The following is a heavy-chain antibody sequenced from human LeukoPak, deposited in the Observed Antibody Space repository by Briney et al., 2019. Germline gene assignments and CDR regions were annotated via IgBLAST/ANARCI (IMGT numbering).Heavy chain of an antibody. CDR1: GGSFSGYY. Sequence: PSETLSLTCAVYGGSFSGYYWSWIRQPPGKGLEWIGEINHSGSTNYNPSLKSRVTISVDTSKNQFSLKLSSVTAADTAVYYCARRLFGPGIAVAFFDYWGQGTLVTVSS. J-gene: IGHJ4*02. CDR2: INHSGST. D-gene: IGHD6-19*01. CDR3: ARRLFGPGIAVAFFDY. V-gene: IGHV4-34*01.